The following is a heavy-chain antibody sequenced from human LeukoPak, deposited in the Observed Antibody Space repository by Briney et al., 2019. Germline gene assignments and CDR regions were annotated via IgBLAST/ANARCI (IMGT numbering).Heavy chain of an antibody. CDR3: ARQELGYCSSTSCYMGDAFDI. CDR2: IYYSGST. V-gene: IGHV4-30-4*08. Sequence: PSETLSLTCSVSGGSISSGDYYWSWIRQPPGKGLEWIGYIYYSGSTYYNPSLKSRVTISVDTSKNQFSLKLSSVTAADTAVYYCARQELGYCSSTSCYMGDAFDIWGQGTMVTVSS. J-gene: IGHJ3*02. D-gene: IGHD2-2*02. CDR1: GGSISSGDYY.